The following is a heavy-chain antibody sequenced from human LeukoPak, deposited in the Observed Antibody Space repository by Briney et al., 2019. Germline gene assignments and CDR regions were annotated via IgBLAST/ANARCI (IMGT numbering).Heavy chain of an antibody. D-gene: IGHD6-19*01. CDR2: ISPNSGGT. CDR1: GYTFTGYY. V-gene: IGHV1-2*02. CDR3: ARDRRIAVAGTGMDY. J-gene: IGHJ4*02. Sequence: ASVKVSCKASGYTFTGYYMHWVRQAPGQGLEWMGWISPNSGGTNYAQKFQGRVTMTRDTSISTAYMELSRLRSDDTAVYYCARDRRIAVAGTGMDYWGQGTLVTVSS.